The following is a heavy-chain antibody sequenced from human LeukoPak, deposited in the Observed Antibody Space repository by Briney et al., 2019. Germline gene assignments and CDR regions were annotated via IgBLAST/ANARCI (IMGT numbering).Heavy chain of an antibody. V-gene: IGHV5-51*01. CDR2: IYPGDSDT. CDR3: ARREQWFDY. D-gene: IGHD6-19*01. J-gene: IGHJ4*02. Sequence: GESLKISCKGSGYSFTTYWIAWVRQMPGKGLEWMGIIYPGDSDTRYSPSFQGQVTISADRSISTAYLQWSSLKASDTAIYYCARREQWFDYWGQGTLVTVSS. CDR1: GYSFTTYW.